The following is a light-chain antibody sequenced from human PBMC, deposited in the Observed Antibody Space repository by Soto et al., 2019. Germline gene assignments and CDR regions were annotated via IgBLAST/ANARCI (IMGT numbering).Light chain of an antibody. J-gene: IGLJ3*02. CDR3: SSFTNRLLV. V-gene: IGLV2-14*01. CDR1: TSDVGSHNF. Sequence: QSALTQPASVSGSPGQSITISCTGTTSDVGSHNFVSWYQQLPGKAPKLLIYEFTNRPSGTSTRFSGSKSGNTASLTISGLQDEDEADYYFSSFTNRLLVFGGGTHRTVL. CDR2: EFT.